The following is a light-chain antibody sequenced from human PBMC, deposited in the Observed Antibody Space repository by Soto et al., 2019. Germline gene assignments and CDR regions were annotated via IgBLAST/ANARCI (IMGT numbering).Light chain of an antibody. CDR1: QSVRSTY. J-gene: IGKJ5*01. CDR3: QYYRRSLSIT. Sequence: EIVLTQSPGILSLSPGERATLSCRASQSVRSTYLAWYQQKPGQAPRLLIHGASSRATGIPDRFSGSGSGTDFTLTISRLEPEDFAVYDCQYYRRSLSITFGQGTRLAIK. V-gene: IGKV3-20*01. CDR2: GAS.